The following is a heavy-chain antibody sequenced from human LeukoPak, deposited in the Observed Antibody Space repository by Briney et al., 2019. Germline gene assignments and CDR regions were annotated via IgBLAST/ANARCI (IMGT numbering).Heavy chain of an antibody. CDR3: AKGAVYFDS. CDR1: GFTLSDHY. J-gene: IGHJ4*02. Sequence: PGGSLRLSCAVSGFTLSDHYMDWVRQAPGKGLEWVSGITGGGGTTNYVDAVKGRFTISRDNSKNTLYLQMNSLRDEDTAVYYCAKGAVYFDSWGQGALVTVSS. D-gene: IGHD4-11*01. CDR2: ITGGGGTT. V-gene: IGHV3-23*01.